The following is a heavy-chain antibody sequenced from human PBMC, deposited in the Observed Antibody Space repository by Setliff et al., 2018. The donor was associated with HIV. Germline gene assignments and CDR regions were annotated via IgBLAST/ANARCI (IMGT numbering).Heavy chain of an antibody. CDR2: IKQDGSEK. D-gene: IGHD1-26*01. CDR3: ASMWKVGA. CDR1: GFRFSTYW. Sequence: GSLRLSCAASGFRFSTYWMTWVRQAPGKGLEWVANIKQDGSEKYYVDSVKGRFTISRDNARTSLYLEMSSLRVEDTAVYFCASMWKVGAWGRGTLVTVSS. J-gene: IGHJ5*02. V-gene: IGHV3-7*03.